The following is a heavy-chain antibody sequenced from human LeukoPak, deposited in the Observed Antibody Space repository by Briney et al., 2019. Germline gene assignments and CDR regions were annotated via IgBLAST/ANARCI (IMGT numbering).Heavy chain of an antibody. CDR2: INPNSGGT. J-gene: IGHJ5*02. CDR1: GYTFTGYY. Sequence: ASVKVSCKASGYTFTGYYMHWVRQAPGQGLEWMGWINPNSGGTNYAQKFQGRVTMTRDTSISTAYMELSRLRSDDTAVYYCASGKNTLDSSSAHWFDPWGQGTLVTVSS. V-gene: IGHV1-2*02. CDR3: ASGKNTLDSSSAHWFDP. D-gene: IGHD6-13*01.